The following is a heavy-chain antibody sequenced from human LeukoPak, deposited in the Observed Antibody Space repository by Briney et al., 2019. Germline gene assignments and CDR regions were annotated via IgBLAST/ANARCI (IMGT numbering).Heavy chain of an antibody. CDR1: GGSISSGSYY. J-gene: IGHJ4*02. CDR2: IYTSGST. Sequence: PSETLSLTCTVSGGSISSGSYYWSWIQQPAGKGLEWIGRIYTSGSTNYNPSLKSRVTISVDTSKNQFSLKLSSVTAADTAVYYCASGSSGAFDYWGQGTLVTVSS. CDR3: ASGSSGAFDY. D-gene: IGHD3-22*01. V-gene: IGHV4-61*02.